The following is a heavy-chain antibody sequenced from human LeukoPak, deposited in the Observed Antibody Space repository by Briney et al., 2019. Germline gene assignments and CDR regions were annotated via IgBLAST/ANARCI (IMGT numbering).Heavy chain of an antibody. V-gene: IGHV1-2*02. D-gene: IGHD1-1*01. J-gene: IGHJ4*02. CDR3: VRTMESYDC. CDR1: GYTFTDYY. CDR2: INPNSGGT. Sequence: ASVKVSCKASGYTFTDYYMHWVRQAPGQRLEWMGWINPNSGGTNYAQKLQGRVTMTRDTSISTASIELSRRRSDDTSACYCVRTMESYDCWGQGTLVTVSS.